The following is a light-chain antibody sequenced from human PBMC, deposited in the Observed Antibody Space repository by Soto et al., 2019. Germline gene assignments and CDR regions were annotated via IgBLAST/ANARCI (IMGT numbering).Light chain of an antibody. Sequence: QSALTQPASVSGSPGQSITISCTGTSSDVGGYNYVSWYQQHPGNPGNAPKLMIYDVSNRPSGVSNRFSGSKSGNTASLTISGLQAEDQGDYYCSSYTSSRTQVFGGGTKLTVL. V-gene: IGLV2-14*03. CDR2: DVS. CDR3: SSYTSSRTQV. J-gene: IGLJ3*02. CDR1: SSDVGGYNY.